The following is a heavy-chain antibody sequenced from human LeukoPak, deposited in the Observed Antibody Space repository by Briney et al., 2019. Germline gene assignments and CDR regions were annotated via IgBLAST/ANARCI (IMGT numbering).Heavy chain of an antibody. CDR2: IYYSGST. D-gene: IGHD6-13*01. J-gene: IGHJ4*02. Sequence: KPSETLSLTCTVSGGSISSYYWSWIRQPPGKGLEWIGYIYYSGSTNYNPSLKSRVTISVDTSKNQFSLKLSSVTAADTAVYYCARHEGSSSWLDWGQGTLVTVSS. CDR1: GGSISSYY. V-gene: IGHV4-59*08. CDR3: ARHEGSSSWLD.